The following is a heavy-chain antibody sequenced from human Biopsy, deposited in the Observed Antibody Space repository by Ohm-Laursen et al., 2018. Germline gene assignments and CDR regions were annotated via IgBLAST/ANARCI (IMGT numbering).Heavy chain of an antibody. D-gene: IGHD1-26*01. CDR2: IIPMFDTA. CDR3: ARGPHSGSHSCFDY. J-gene: IGHJ4*02. CDR1: GGTFINYA. V-gene: IGHV1-69*01. Sequence: SSVKVSCKASGGTFINYAISWVRQAPGQGFEWMGGIIPMFDTANYAQMFQGRVTISADESTSTSYMELSSLTTEDTAIYYCARGPHSGSHSCFDYWGRGTLVTVSS.